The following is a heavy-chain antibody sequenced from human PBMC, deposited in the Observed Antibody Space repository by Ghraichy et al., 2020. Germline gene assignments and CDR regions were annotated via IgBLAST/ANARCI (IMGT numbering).Heavy chain of an antibody. Sequence: SQTLSLTCAVYGGSFSGYYWSWIRQPPGKGLEWIGYIYYSGSTNYNPSLKSRVTISVDTSKNQFSLKLSSVTAADTAVYYCARDGDSGYDDAFDIWGQGTMVTVSS. J-gene: IGHJ3*02. CDR1: GGSFSGYY. CDR3: ARDGDSGYDDAFDI. CDR2: IYYSGST. D-gene: IGHD5-12*01. V-gene: IGHV4-59*01.